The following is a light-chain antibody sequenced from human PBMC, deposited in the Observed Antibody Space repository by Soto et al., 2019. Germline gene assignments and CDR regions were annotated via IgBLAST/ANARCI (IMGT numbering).Light chain of an antibody. V-gene: IGLV2-14*01. J-gene: IGLJ1*01. CDR1: SSDVGGYDY. CDR3: SSYTSSSTPYV. Sequence: QSVLTQPASVSGSPGQSITISCTGTSSDVGGYDYVSWYQQHPGKAPKLIIYEVNNRPSGVSNRFSGSKSDNTASLTISGLQAEDEADYYCSSYTSSSTPYVFGSGTKVT. CDR2: EVN.